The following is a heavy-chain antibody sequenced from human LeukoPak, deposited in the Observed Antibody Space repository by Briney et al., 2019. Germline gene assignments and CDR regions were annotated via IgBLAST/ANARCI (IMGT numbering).Heavy chain of an antibody. CDR3: YGRYYDSSGYYYVDAFDI. D-gene: IGHD3-22*01. CDR1: GFTLSIYG. CDR2: IENDASEK. Sequence: GGSLRLSCAASGFTLSIYGMHWVRQAPGKGLEWVAFIENDASEKKYVDSVKGRFTISRDNSKNTLYLQMNSLTAEDTAVYYCYGRYYDSSGYYYVDAFDIWGQGTMVTVSS. J-gene: IGHJ3*02. V-gene: IGHV3-30*02.